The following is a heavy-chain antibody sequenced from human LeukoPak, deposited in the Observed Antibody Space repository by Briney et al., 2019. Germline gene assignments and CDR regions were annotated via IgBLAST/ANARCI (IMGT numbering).Heavy chain of an antibody. CDR2: SYYSGST. D-gene: IGHD2-2*01. CDR3: ARLADCSSTRCHDY. CDR1: GGSISSRTYY. V-gene: IGHV4-39*01. J-gene: IGHJ4*02. Sequence: PSETLSLTCTVSGGSISSRTYYWGWIRQPPGKGLEWIGSSYYSGSTYYNPSLKSRVTISVDTSKNQFSLKLRSVTAADTAVYYCARLADCSSTRCHDYWGQGTLVTVPS.